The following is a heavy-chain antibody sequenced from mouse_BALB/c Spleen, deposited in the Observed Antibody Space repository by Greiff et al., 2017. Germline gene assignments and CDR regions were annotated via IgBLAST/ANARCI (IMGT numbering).Heavy chain of an antibody. CDR1: GYAFTNYL. CDR2: INPGSGGT. CDR3: ARGGYYGSRKKLDY. Sequence: VQLQQSGAELVRPGTSVKVSCKASGYAFTNYLIEWVKQRPGQGLEWIGVINPGSGGTNYNEKFKGKATLTADKSSSTAYMQLSSLTSDDSAVYFGARGGYYGSRKKLDYWGQGTTLTVSS. J-gene: IGHJ2*01. V-gene: IGHV1-54*03. D-gene: IGHD1-1*01.